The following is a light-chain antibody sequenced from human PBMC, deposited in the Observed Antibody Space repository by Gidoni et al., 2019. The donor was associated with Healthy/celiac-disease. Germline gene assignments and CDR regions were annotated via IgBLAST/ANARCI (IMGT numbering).Light chain of an antibody. Sequence: EIVMTQSPATLSASPGERATLSCRASQSVSSNLAWYQQKPGQAPRLLIYGASTRATGIPARFSGSGSGTEFTLTISSLQSEDFAVYYCQQYSNWPRTFGQGTKVEIK. J-gene: IGKJ1*01. V-gene: IGKV3-15*01. CDR1: QSVSSN. CDR3: QQYSNWPRT. CDR2: GAS.